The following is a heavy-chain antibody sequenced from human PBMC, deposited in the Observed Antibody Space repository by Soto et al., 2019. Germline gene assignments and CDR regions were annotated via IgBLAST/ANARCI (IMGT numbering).Heavy chain of an antibody. CDR1: GFTFSSYA. D-gene: IGHD3-10*01. V-gene: IGHV3-23*01. Sequence: GGSLRLSCAASGFTFSSYAMSWVRQAPGKGLEWVSAISGSGGSTYYADSVKGRFTISRDNSKNTLYLQMNSLRADDTAVYYCAKGGFNGLLWFGEQTTQYYFDYWGQGTLVTVSS. J-gene: IGHJ4*02. CDR3: AKGGFNGLLWFGEQTTQYYFDY. CDR2: ISGSGGST.